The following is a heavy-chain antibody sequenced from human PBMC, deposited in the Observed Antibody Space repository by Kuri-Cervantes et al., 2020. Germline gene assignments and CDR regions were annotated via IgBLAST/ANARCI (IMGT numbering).Heavy chain of an antibody. V-gene: IGHV3-66*02. CDR3: ARAFGGVYYYYGMDV. CDR1: GFTFSSYA. D-gene: IGHD2-8*02. CDR2: IYSGGST. J-gene: IGHJ6*02. Sequence: GESLKISCAASGFTFSSYAMSWVRQAPGKGLEWVSLIYSGGSTYYADSVKGRFTISRDNSKNTLYLQMNSLRAEDTAVYYCARAFGGVYYYYGMDVWGQGTTVTVSS.